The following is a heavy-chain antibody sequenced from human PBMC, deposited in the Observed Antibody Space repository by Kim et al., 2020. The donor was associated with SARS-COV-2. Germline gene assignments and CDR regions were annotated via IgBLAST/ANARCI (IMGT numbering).Heavy chain of an antibody. D-gene: IGHD6-19*01. CDR2: IIPILGIA. Sequence: SVKVSCKASGGTFSSYAISWVRQAPGQGLEWMGRIIPILGIANYAQKFQGRVTITADKSTSTAYMELSSLRSEDTAVYYCATGGVAVVTPFDYWGQGTLVTVSS. V-gene: IGHV1-69*04. J-gene: IGHJ4*02. CDR3: ATGGVAVVTPFDY. CDR1: GGTFSSYA.